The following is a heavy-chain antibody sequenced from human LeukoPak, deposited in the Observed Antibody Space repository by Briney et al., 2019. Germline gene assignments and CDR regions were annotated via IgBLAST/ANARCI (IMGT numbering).Heavy chain of an antibody. D-gene: IGHD3-10*01. CDR1: GFTFSSYA. V-gene: IGHV3-23*01. Sequence: GGSLRLSCAASGFTFSSYAMSWVRQAPGKGLEWVSAISGSGGSTYYADSVKGRFTISRDNSKNTLYLQMNSLRAEDTAVYYCAKDFPFEPYGPGSPSVAYWGQGTLVTVSS. J-gene: IGHJ4*02. CDR3: AKDFPFEPYGPGSPSVAY. CDR2: ISGSGGST.